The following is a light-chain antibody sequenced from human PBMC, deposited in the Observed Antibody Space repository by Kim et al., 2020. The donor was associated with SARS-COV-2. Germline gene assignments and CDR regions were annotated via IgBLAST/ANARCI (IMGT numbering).Light chain of an antibody. CDR3: QQSFTFPRT. V-gene: IGKV1-39*01. CDR2: AAS. Sequence: IGRYLNWYRQKPGKAPKLLIYAASDLQSGVASRFSGRGSGTDFTLTISSLQPEDFAVYFCQQSFTFPRTFGQGTKLEI. J-gene: IGKJ2*02. CDR1: IGRY.